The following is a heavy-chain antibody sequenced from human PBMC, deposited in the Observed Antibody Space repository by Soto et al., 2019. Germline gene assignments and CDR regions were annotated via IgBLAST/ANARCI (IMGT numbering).Heavy chain of an antibody. V-gene: IGHV4-34*01. D-gene: IGHD7-27*01. Sequence: SETLSLTCAVYGGSFSGYYWSWIRQPPGKGLEWIGEINHSGSTNYNPSLKSRVTISVDTSKNQFSLKLSSVTAADTAVYYCARGLTGDGIYWGQGTLVTVSS. J-gene: IGHJ4*02. CDR3: ARGLTGDGIY. CDR1: GGSFSGYY. CDR2: INHSGST.